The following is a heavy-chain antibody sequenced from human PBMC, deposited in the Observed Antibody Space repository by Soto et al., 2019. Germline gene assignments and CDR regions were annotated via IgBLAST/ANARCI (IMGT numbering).Heavy chain of an antibody. CDR3: ARAGCMYYEILTGYYPTNPYWYFDL. D-gene: IGHD3-9*01. J-gene: IGHJ2*01. V-gene: IGHV3-66*01. Sequence: EVQLVESGVGLVQPGGSLRLSCAASGFTVSSNYMSWVRQAPGKGLEWVSVIYSDGSTYYADSVKGRCTISRDNSKNTLYLPMNSLRAEDTAVYYCARAGCMYYEILTGYYPTNPYWYFDLWGRGTLVTVSS. CDR1: GFTVSSNY. CDR2: IYSDGST.